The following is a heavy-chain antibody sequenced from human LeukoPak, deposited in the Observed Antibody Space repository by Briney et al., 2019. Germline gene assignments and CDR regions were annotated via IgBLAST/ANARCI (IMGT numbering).Heavy chain of an antibody. CDR3: AKDLPASGWAFDY. D-gene: IGHD6-19*01. Sequence: ADSVKGRFTISRDNSQNTLYLQMNSLRADDTAVYYCAKDLPASGWAFDYWGQGNLVTVSS. J-gene: IGHJ4*02. V-gene: IGHV3-23*01.